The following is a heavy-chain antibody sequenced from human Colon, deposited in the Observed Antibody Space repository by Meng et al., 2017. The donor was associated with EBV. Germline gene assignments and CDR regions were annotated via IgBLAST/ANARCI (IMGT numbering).Heavy chain of an antibody. CDR2: IYHSGRT. V-gene: IGHV4-30-4*03. Sequence: QVQLQESGPGLGKPAQALSLTCTVSGGSISSGDYYWSWIRQPPGKGLEWIGEIYHSGRTNYNPSVKSRVSMSVDKSQNHFSLRLSSVTAADTAVYYCTTLYGDSISWGQGTLVTVSS. CDR3: TTLYGDSIS. D-gene: IGHD4-17*01. J-gene: IGHJ4*02. CDR1: GGSISSGDYY.